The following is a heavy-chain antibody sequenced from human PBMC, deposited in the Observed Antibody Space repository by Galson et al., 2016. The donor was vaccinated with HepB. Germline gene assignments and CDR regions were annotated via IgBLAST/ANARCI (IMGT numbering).Heavy chain of an antibody. CDR2: ISSNAYGGTT. CDR1: GFTFSSYS. V-gene: IGHV3-49*04. CDR3: TDGGGIAAAARGLNH. J-gene: IGHJ5*02. D-gene: IGHD6-13*01. Sequence: SLRLSCAASGFTFSSYSMNWVRQAPGKGLEWVGFISSNAYGGTTEFAASVKDRFTISRDDSKSIAYLQMNSLKIEDTAVYYRTDGGGIAAAARGLNHWGQGTLVTVSS.